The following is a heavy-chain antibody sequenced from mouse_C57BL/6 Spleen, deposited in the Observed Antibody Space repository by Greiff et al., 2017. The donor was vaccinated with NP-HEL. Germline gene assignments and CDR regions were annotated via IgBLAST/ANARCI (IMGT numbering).Heavy chain of an antibody. D-gene: IGHD2-4*01. CDR1: GYTFTDYN. CDR3: ARRHLYYDYDGGLAY. Sequence: EVQLQQSGPELVKPGASVKIPRKASGYTFTDYNMDWVKQSHGKSLEWIGDINPNNGGTIYNQKFKGKATLTVDKSSSTAYMELRSLTSEDTAVYYCARRHLYYDYDGGLAYWGQGTLVTVSA. V-gene: IGHV1-18*01. J-gene: IGHJ3*01. CDR2: INPNNGGT.